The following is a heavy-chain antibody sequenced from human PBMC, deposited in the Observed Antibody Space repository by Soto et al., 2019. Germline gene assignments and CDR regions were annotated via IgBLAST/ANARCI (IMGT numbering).Heavy chain of an antibody. J-gene: IGHJ4*01. V-gene: IGHV2-5*01. Sequence: SGPTLVNPTQTLTLTCTFSGFSLSTSGVGVGWIRQPPGKALEWLALIYWNDDKWYRPSLKSGLTVTKDTSKNRVVLTMANMDPVDSGTYYCAHTVAYSSTWNYFDYWGHGTPVTVSS. D-gene: IGHD6-13*01. CDR1: GFSLSTSGVG. CDR3: AHTVAYSSTWNYFDY. CDR2: IYWNDDK.